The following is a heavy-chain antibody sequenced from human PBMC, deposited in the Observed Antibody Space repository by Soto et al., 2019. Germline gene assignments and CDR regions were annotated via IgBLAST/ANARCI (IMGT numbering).Heavy chain of an antibody. D-gene: IGHD2-21*02. CDR1: GDTFTEYY. J-gene: IGHJ4*02. CDR3: ARGGHVVVVTAALDY. V-gene: IGHV1-46*01. Sequence: QVQLMQSGAEVKKPGASVKVSCKASGDTFTEYYIHWVRQAPGQGLEWMGTVNPSGGHTTYAQHFLGRVAXPXXXSXXTLYMEPTSLTSEDTAVYYCARGGHVVVVTAALDYWGQGTLVTVSS. CDR2: VNPSGGHT.